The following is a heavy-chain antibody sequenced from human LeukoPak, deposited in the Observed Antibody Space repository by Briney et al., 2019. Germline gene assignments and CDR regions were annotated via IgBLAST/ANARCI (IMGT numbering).Heavy chain of an antibody. J-gene: IGHJ4*02. D-gene: IGHD3-10*01. Sequence: SETLSLTCAVYGGSFSGYYWSWIRQPPGKGLEWIGEINHSGSTKYNPSLKSRVTISVDTSKNQFSLKLGSVTAADTAVYYCARDGSGSPRFDYWGQGTLVTVSS. CDR3: ARDGSGSPRFDY. CDR1: GGSFSGYY. V-gene: IGHV4-34*01. CDR2: INHSGST.